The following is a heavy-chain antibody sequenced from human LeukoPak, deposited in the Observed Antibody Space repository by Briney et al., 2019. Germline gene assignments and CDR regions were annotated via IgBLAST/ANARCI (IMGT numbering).Heavy chain of an antibody. J-gene: IGHJ4*02. CDR1: GFTFGDYA. CDR3: TRDGGPPYSSGPVGY. CDR2: IRSKAYGGTT. D-gene: IGHD3-22*01. V-gene: IGHV3-49*04. Sequence: PGGSLRLSCTASGFTFGDYAMSWVRQAPGKGLEWVGFIRSKAYGGTTEYAASVKGRFTISRDDSKSIAYLQMNSLKTEDTAVYYCTRDGGPPYSSGPVGYWGQGTLVTVSS.